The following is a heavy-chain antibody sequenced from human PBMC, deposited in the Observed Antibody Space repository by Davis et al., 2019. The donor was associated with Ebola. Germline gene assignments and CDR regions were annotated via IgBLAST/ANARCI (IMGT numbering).Heavy chain of an antibody. Sequence: PGRSLRLSCAASGFTFSSYAMSWVRQAPGKGLEWVSYISSSSSTIYYADSVKGRFTISRDNAKNSLYLQMNSLRAEDTAVYYCARAPRGYGMDVWGKGTTVTVSS. J-gene: IGHJ6*04. CDR1: GFTFSSYA. V-gene: IGHV3-48*01. CDR2: ISSSSSTI. D-gene: IGHD3-10*01. CDR3: ARAPRGYGMDV.